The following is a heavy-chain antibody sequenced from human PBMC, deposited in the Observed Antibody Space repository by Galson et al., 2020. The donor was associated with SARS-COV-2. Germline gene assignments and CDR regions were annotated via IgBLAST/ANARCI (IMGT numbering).Heavy chain of an antibody. D-gene: IGHD7-27*01. J-gene: IGHJ4*02. CDR2: IYSEGSST. CDR3: ARGDMGNDYFDC. Sequence: ALHGESLKISCAASGFTFSSYWMHWVRQAPGKGLVWVSRIYSEGSSTSYADSVKGQFTISGDNAKNTLYLQMNSLRAEDTAVYYCARGDMGNDYFDCWGQGTLVTVSS. V-gene: IGHV3-74*01. CDR1: GFTFSSYW.